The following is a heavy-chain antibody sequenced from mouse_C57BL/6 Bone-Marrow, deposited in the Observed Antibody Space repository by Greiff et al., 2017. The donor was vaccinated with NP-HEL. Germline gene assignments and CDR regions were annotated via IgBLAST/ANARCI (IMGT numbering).Heavy chain of an antibody. D-gene: IGHD2-4*01. CDR1: GFTFSDYY. CDR3: AREGGLRRRTYAMDY. CDR2: INYDGSST. Sequence: EVPRVESEGGLVQPGSSMKLSCTASGFTFSDYYMAWVRQVPEKGLEWVANINYDGSSTYYLDSLKSRFIISRDNAKNILYLQMSSLKSEDTATYYCAREGGLRRRTYAMDYWGQGTSVTVSS. V-gene: IGHV5-16*01. J-gene: IGHJ4*01.